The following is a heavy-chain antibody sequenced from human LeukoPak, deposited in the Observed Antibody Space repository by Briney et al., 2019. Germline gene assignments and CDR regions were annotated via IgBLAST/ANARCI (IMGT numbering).Heavy chain of an antibody. V-gene: IGHV3-23*01. CDR1: GFTFSSYA. J-gene: IGHJ4*02. D-gene: IGHD3-16*01. Sequence: PGGSLRLSCAASGFTFSSYAMSWARQAPGKGLEWVSAISGSGGSTYYADSAKGRFTISRDNSKNTLYLQMNSLRAEDTAVYYCAKDLLVGEGVDYWGQGTLVTVSS. CDR3: AKDLLVGEGVDY. CDR2: ISGSGGST.